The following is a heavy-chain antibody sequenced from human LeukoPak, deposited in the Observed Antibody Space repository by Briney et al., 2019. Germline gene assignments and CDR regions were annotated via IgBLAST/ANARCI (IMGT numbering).Heavy chain of an antibody. CDR3: ARSRTGSGFLFDY. Sequence: SVKVSCKASRYTFTGYYLHWVRQAPGQGLEWMGWINPNSGGTNYAQKFQGRVTMTRDTSISTAYMELSRLRSDDTAVYYCARSRTGSGFLFDYWGQGTLVTVSS. J-gene: IGHJ4*02. CDR2: INPNSGGT. CDR1: RYTFTGYY. D-gene: IGHD3-10*01. V-gene: IGHV1-2*02.